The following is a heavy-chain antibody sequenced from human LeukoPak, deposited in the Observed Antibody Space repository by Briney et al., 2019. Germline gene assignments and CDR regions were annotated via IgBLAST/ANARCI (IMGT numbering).Heavy chain of an antibody. CDR1: GFSLSTYW. Sequence: PGGSLRLSCAASGFSLSTYWMSWVRQAPGKGLEWVANIKQDGSEKYYADSVKGRFTISRDNSKNTLYLQMNSLRAEDTAVYYCAKVGGLGGYDARSYFDYWGQGTLVTVSS. J-gene: IGHJ4*02. V-gene: IGHV3-7*02. CDR3: AKVGGLGGYDARSYFDY. D-gene: IGHD5-12*01. CDR2: IKQDGSEK.